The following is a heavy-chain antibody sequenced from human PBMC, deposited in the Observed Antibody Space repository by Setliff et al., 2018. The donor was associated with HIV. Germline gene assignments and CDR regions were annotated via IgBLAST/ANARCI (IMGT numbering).Heavy chain of an antibody. CDR3: ARGARLLAAYSDRWDYFYMAV. J-gene: IGHJ6*03. CDR1: GGSISTSRYY. V-gene: IGHV4-61*05. Sequence: LSLTCTVSGGSISTSRYYWSWIRQPPGKGLEWIGYIYYSGSTNYNPSLKSRVTISVDTSKNQFSLKVNSVTAADTAVYYCARGARLLAAYSDRWDYFYMAVWGKGTTVTVSS. CDR2: IYYSGST. D-gene: IGHD1-26*01.